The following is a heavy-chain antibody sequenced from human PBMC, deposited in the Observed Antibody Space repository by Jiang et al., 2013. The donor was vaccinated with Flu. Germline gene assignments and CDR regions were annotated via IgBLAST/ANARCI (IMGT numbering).Heavy chain of an antibody. CDR1: GFTFSSYA. D-gene: IGHD3-3*01. Sequence: VQLVESGGGVVQPGRSLRLSCAASGFTFSSYAMHWVRQAPGKGLEWVAVISYDGSNKYYADSVKGRFTISRDNSKNTLYLQMNSLRAEDTAVYYCARSGRPTDYDFWSGIGYWGQGTLGHRLL. V-gene: IGHV3-30-3*01. J-gene: IGHJ4*02. CDR2: ISYDGSNK. CDR3: ARSGRPTDYDFWSGIGY.